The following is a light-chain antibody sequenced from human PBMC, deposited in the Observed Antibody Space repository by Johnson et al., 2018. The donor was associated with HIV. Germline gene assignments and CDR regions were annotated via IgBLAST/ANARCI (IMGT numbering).Light chain of an antibody. CDR2: DNN. CDR1: SSNIGNNY. V-gene: IGLV1-51*01. CDR3: GIWDSSLRAYV. Sequence: QSVLTQPPSVSAAPGQKVTISCSGSSSNIGNNYVSWYQQLPGTAPKVLIYDNNKRPSGIPDRFSGSKSGTSATGITGLQTGDEAEYYCGIWDSSLRAYVFGTGSKVTVL. J-gene: IGLJ1*01.